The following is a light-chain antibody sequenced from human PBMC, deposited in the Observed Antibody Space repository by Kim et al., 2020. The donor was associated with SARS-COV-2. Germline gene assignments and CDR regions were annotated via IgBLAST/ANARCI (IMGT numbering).Light chain of an antibody. CDR3: QAWDSSTVV. V-gene: IGLV3-1*01. J-gene: IGLJ2*01. CDR1: ELGDKY. Sequence: SYELTQPPSVSVSPGQTASITCSGDELGDKYACWYQQKPGQSPVLIIYQDTKRPSGIPERFSGSNSGNTATLTISGTQAMDEADYYCQAWDSSTVVFGVGTQLTVL. CDR2: QDT.